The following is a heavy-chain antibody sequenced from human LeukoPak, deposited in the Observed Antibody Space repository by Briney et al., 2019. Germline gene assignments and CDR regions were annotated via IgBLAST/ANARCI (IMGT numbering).Heavy chain of an antibody. V-gene: IGHV4-39*01. J-gene: IGHJ4*02. CDR2: IYYSGST. CDR3: AREGDSSSQTYFDY. CDR1: GVSISSSSYY. D-gene: IGHD6-13*01. Sequence: SETLSLTCTVSGVSISSSSYYWGWIRQPPGKGLEWMGSIYYSGSTYYNPSLKSRVTISVDTSKNQFSLKLSSVTAADTAVYYCAREGDSSSQTYFDYWGQGTLVTVSS.